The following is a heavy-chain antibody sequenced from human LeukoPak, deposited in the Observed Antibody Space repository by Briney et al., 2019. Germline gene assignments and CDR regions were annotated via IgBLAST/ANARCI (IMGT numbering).Heavy chain of an antibody. D-gene: IGHD3-22*01. CDR1: GGSFSGYY. CDR2: INHSGST. J-gene: IGHJ6*02. CDR3: ARGLFSSGYYYNYYYGMDV. Sequence: NSSETLSLTCAVYGGSFSGYYWSWIRQPPGKGLEWIGEINHSGSTNYNPSLKSRVTISVDTSKNQFSLKLSSVTAADTAVYYCARGLFSSGYYYNYYYGMDVWGQGTTVTVSS. V-gene: IGHV4-34*01.